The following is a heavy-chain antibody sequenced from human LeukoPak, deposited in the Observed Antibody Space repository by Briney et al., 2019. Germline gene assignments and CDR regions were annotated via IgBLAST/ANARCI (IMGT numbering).Heavy chain of an antibody. CDR3: ARLYGDYGYFDY. CDR1: GFTFSSYA. CDR2: ISGSGGST. J-gene: IGHJ4*02. Sequence: PGGSLRLSCAASGFTFSSYAMSWVRQAPGKGLEWVSAISGSGGSTYHADSVKGPFTISRDNSKNTLYLQMNSLRAEDTAVYYCARLYGDYGYFDYWGQGTLVTVSS. D-gene: IGHD4-17*01. V-gene: IGHV3-23*01.